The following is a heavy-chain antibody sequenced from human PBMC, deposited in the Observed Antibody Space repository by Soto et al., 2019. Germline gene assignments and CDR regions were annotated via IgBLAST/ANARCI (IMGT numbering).Heavy chain of an antibody. V-gene: IGHV1-46*01. Sequence: ASVKVSCKASGGTFSSYAISWVRQAPGQGLEWMGIINPSGGSTSYAQKFQGRVTMTTDTSTSTAYMELRSLRSDDTAVYYCARDNHPMGVWAQGTTVTVSS. J-gene: IGHJ6*02. CDR3: ARDNHPMGV. CDR2: INPSGGST. CDR1: GGTFSSYA.